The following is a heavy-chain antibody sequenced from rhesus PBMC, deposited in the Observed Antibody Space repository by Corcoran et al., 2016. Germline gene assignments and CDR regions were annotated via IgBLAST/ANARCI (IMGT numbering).Heavy chain of an antibody. CDR1: GGSISDYYY. Sequence: QVQLQESGPGLVKPSETLSLTCAVPGGSISDYYYWNWIRQPPGKGLEWIGNIYGNSASTYYNPSLKSRVTISKDTSKNQFFLKLSSVTAADTAVYYCARDRPLERFDYWGQGVLVTVSS. CDR3: ARDRPLERFDY. J-gene: IGHJ4*01. CDR2: IYGNSAST. V-gene: IGHV4S9*01.